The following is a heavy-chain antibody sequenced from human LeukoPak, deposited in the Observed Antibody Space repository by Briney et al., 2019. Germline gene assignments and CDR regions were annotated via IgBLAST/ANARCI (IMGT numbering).Heavy chain of an antibody. J-gene: IGHJ4*02. V-gene: IGHV4-4*07. Sequence: SETLSLTCTVSGGSISSYYRSWIRQPAGKGLEWIGSIYISGSGSTNYNPSLKSRVTISVDTSKNQFSLKLSSVTAADTAVYYCARDSLSNYSPEPFDYWGQGTLVTVSS. CDR2: IYISGSGST. D-gene: IGHD3-10*01. CDR3: ARDSLSNYSPEPFDY. CDR1: GGSISSYY.